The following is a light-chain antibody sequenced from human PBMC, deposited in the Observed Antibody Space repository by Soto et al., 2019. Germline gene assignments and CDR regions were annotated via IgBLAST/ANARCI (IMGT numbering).Light chain of an antibody. J-gene: IGLJ3*02. CDR1: SSDVGSYNL. CDR3: CSYAGTNTFAV. Sequence: QSVLTQPASVSGSPGQSITISCTGTSSDVGSYNLVSWYQQYPGKAPKLMIYEGSERPSGVSNRFSGSKSGNTASLTISGLQAEDEADYYCCSYAGTNTFAVFGGGTKLTVL. V-gene: IGLV2-23*03. CDR2: EGS.